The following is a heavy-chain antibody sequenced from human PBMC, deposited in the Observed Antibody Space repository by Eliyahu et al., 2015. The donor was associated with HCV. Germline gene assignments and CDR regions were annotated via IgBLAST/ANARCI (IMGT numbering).Heavy chain of an antibody. V-gene: IGHV4-34*01. CDR2: SNHSGST. J-gene: IGHJ6*02. CDR3: ARFWATVTTRTLYYYYGMDV. D-gene: IGHD4-11*01. Sequence: QVQLQQWGAGLLKPSETLSLTCAVYGGSFSGYXWXWIRQPPGKGLEWIGESNHSGSTNYNPSLKSRVTISVDTSKNQFSLKLSSVTAADTAVYYCARFWATVTTRTLYYYYGMDVWGQGTTVTVSS. CDR1: GGSFSGYX.